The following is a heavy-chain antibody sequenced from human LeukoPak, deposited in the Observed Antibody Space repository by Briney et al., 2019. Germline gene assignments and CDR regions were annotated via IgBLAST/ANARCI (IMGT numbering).Heavy chain of an antibody. CDR1: GFTFSSYW. D-gene: IGHD3-10*01. V-gene: IGHV3-74*01. CDR3: AREVDYYGSGSAGWFDP. J-gene: IGHJ5*02. CDR2: INSDGSST. Sequence: GGSLRLSCVASGFTFSSYWMHWVRQAPGKGLVWVSHINSDGSSTNYADSVKGRFTISRDNAKKTLYLQMNSLRAEDTAVYYCAREVDYYGSGSAGWFDPWGQGTLVTVSS.